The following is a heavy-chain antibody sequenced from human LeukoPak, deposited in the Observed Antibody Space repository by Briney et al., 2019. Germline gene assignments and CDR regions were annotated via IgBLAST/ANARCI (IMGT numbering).Heavy chain of an antibody. CDR3: AGLGAVVPAANRDV. Sequence: SETLSLTCTVSGGSISSGDYYWSWIRQPPGKGLEWIGYIYYSGSTYHNPSLKSRVTISVDTSKNQVSLKLSSVTAADTAVYYCAGLGAVVPAANRDVWGKGTTVTVSS. V-gene: IGHV4-30-4*01. D-gene: IGHD2-2*01. CDR1: GGSISSGDYY. CDR2: IYYSGST. J-gene: IGHJ6*04.